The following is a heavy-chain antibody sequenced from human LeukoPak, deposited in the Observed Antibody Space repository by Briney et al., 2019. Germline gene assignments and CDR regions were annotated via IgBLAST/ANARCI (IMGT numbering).Heavy chain of an antibody. J-gene: IGHJ4*02. CDR2: ISYDGSNK. CDR3: AKDPTYTIAAAGTFDY. CDR1: GFTFSSYG. Sequence: GRYLRLSCAASGFTFSSYGMHWVRQAPGKGLEWVAVISYDGSNKYYADSVKGRFTISRDNSKNTLYLQMNSLRAEDTAVYYCAKDPTYTIAAAGTFDYWGQGTLVTVSS. V-gene: IGHV3-30*18. D-gene: IGHD6-13*01.